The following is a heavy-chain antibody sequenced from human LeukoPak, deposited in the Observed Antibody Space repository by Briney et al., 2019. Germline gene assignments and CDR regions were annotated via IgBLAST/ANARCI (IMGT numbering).Heavy chain of an antibody. D-gene: IGHD2-21*01. Sequence: PGGSLRLSCSASGFTFSSYWMHWFRQVPGQGLVWVSHISHDGRTTVYTDSVRGRFTIFRDNAKNTLYLQMNSLRAEDSALYFCSRGKDVVGPAAGYWGQGTLVTVSS. CDR1: GFTFSSYW. CDR3: SRGKDVVGPAAGY. J-gene: IGHJ4*02. CDR2: ISHDGRTT. V-gene: IGHV3-74*01.